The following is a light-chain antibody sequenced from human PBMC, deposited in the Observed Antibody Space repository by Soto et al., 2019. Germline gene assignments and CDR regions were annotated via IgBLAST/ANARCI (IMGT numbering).Light chain of an antibody. V-gene: IGKV1-5*01. J-gene: IGKJ1*01. CDR2: GAS. CDR3: QHYNAFPWP. CDR1: QSIRNW. Sequence: DIQMTQSPSTLSASVGDRVTITCRASQSIRNWLAWSQDKPGKAPKLLIYGASSLESGVPSRFSGSGSGTEFTLTIGGLQPDDFATYYCQHYNAFPWPFGQGTKVEIK.